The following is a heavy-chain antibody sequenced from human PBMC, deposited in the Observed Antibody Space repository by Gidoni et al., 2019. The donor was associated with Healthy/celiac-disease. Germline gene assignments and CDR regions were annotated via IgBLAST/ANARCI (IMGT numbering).Heavy chain of an antibody. Sequence: QVQLVESGGGVVPPGRSLRLSCAASGFTFSRYGMHWVHQGPGKGLEWLAVISEDGSKKYYADSVKGRFTNSRDKSKNTLYLQMNSLRAEDTAVYYCAKGHYDFWSGYYSQYYCDYCGQGTLVTVSA. CDR3: AKGHYDFWSGYYSQYYCDY. CDR2: ISEDGSKK. V-gene: IGHV3-30*18. CDR1: GFTFSRYG. J-gene: IGHJ4*02. D-gene: IGHD3-3*01.